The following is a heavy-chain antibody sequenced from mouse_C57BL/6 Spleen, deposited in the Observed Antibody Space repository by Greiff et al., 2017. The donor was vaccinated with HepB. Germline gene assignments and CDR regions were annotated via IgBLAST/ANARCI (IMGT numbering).Heavy chain of an antibody. D-gene: IGHD4-1*01. CDR3: AREEKLGRGGFAY. J-gene: IGHJ3*01. CDR2: IHPNSGST. Sequence: QVQLQQPGAELVKPGASVKLSCKASGYTFTSYWMHWVKQRPGQGLEWIGMIHPNSGSTNYNEKFKSKATLTVDKSSSTAYMQLSSLTSEDSAVYYCAREEKLGRGGFAYWGQGTLVTVSA. V-gene: IGHV1-64*01. CDR1: GYTFTSYW.